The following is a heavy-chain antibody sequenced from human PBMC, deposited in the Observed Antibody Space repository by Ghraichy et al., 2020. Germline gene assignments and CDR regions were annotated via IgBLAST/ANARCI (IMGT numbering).Heavy chain of an antibody. CDR2: ISSSSSTI. J-gene: IGHJ6*02. D-gene: IGHD5-24*01. V-gene: IGHV3-48*02. CDR1: GFTFSSYS. CDR3: ARDHGKLYYYYGMDV. Sequence: GESLNISCAASGFTFSSYSMNWVRQAPGKGLEWVSYISSSSSTIYYADSVKGRFTISRDNAKNSLYLQMNSLRDEDTAVYYCARDHGKLYYYYGMDVWGQGTTVTVSS.